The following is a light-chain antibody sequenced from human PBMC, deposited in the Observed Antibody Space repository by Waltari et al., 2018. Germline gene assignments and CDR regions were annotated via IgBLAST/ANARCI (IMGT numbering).Light chain of an antibody. CDR1: HSITTN. Sequence: ETVMTQSPATLSVSPGERATLSCRASHSITTNLAWYQQKPGQAPRLLIYAASTTAPGIPASFSGSGSGTEFTLTISSLQSEDFAVYYCQQYNDWPRTFGQGTRLDIK. CDR3: QQYNDWPRT. V-gene: IGKV3-15*01. J-gene: IGKJ5*01. CDR2: AAS.